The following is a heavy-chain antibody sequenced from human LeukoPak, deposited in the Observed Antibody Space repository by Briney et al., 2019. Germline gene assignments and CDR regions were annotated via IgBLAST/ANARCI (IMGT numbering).Heavy chain of an antibody. D-gene: IGHD6-6*01. CDR3: ARGSSPNYYYYGMDV. CDR1: GGSISSYY. CDR2: IYTSGST. Sequence: PSETLSLTCTVSGGSISSYYWSWIRQPAGKGLEWIGRIYTSGSTNYNPSLKSRVTMSVDTSKNQLSLKLSSVTAADTAVYYCARGSSPNYYYYGMDVWGQGTTVTVSS. J-gene: IGHJ6*02. V-gene: IGHV4-4*07.